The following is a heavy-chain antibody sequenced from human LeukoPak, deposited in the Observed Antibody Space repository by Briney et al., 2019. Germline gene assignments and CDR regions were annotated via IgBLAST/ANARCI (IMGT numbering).Heavy chain of an antibody. J-gene: IGHJ4*02. D-gene: IGHD3/OR15-3a*01. CDR2: IYYSGST. Sequence: KPSETLSLTCTVSGGSISSYYWSWIRQPPGKGLEWRGDIYYSGSTNYNPSLKSRVTISVDTSKNQFSLKLSSVTAADTAVYYCARSHSLWTSFDYWGQGTLVTVSS. CDR3: ARSHSLWTSFDY. CDR1: GGSISSYY. V-gene: IGHV4-59*01.